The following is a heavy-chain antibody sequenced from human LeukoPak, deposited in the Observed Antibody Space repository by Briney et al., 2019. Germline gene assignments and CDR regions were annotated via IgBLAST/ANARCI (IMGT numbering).Heavy chain of an antibody. V-gene: IGHV1-46*01. CDR3: ARDHRSSSWSGFDY. CDR1: GYTFTNNW. D-gene: IGHD6-13*01. J-gene: IGHJ4*02. Sequence: ASVKVSCKAFGYTFTNNWMHWVRQAPGQGPEWMGLISPTGGSTAYAQKFQGRVTLTRDMSTSTVYMELSSLRSEDTAVYYCARDHRSSSWSGFDYWGQGTLVTVSS. CDR2: ISPTGGST.